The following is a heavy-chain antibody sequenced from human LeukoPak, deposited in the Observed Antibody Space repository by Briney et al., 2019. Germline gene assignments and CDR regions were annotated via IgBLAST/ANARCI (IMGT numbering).Heavy chain of an antibody. CDR3: AKLGIGYSSGWVDY. J-gene: IGHJ4*02. CDR2: ISGSGGST. Sequence: GGSLRLSCAASGFTFSSYAMSWVRQAPGKGLEWVSAISGSGGSTYYADSVKGRFTISRDNSKNPLYLQMNSLRAEDTAVYYCAKLGIGYSSGWVDYWGQGTLVTVSS. V-gene: IGHV3-23*01. CDR1: GFTFSSYA. D-gene: IGHD6-19*01.